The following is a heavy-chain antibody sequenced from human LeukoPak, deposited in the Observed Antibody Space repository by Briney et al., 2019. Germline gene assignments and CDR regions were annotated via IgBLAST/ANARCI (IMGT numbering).Heavy chain of an antibody. CDR1: GYTFTSYD. CDR3: ASSVDGGHDAFDI. D-gene: IGHD4-23*01. CDR2: MNPNSGNT. Sequence: ASVKVSCKASGYTFTSYDINWVRQATGQGLEWMGWMNPNSGNTGYAQKFQGRVTMTRNTSISTAYMELSSLRSEDTAEYYCASSVDGGHDAFDIWGQGTMVTVSS. V-gene: IGHV1-8*01. J-gene: IGHJ3*02.